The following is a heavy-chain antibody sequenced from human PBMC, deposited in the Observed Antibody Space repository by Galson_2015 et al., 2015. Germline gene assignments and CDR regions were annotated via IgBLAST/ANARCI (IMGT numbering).Heavy chain of an antibody. J-gene: IGHJ3*02. CDR1: GFTFSSYG. CDR2: IWYDGSNK. Sequence: SLRLSCAASGFTFSSYGMHWVRQAPGKGLEWVAVIWYDGSNKYYADSVKGRFTISRDNSKNTLYLQMNSLRAEDTAVYYCAREGGWFRDRAFDIWGQGTMVTVSS. V-gene: IGHV3-33*01. D-gene: IGHD6-19*01. CDR3: AREGGWFRDRAFDI.